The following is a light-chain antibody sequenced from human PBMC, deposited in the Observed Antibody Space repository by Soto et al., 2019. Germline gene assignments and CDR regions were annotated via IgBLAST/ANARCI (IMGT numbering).Light chain of an antibody. CDR1: SSDVGGYNY. V-gene: IGLV2-8*01. CDR3: SSYAGSDRGV. CDR2: EVI. Sequence: QSALTQPPSASGSPGQSVTISCTGTSSDVGGYNYVSWYQQHPGKAPKLMIYEVIKRPSGVPDRFSGYKSGNTASLTVSGLQAEDEADYYCSSYAGSDRGVFGGGTKLTVL. J-gene: IGLJ3*02.